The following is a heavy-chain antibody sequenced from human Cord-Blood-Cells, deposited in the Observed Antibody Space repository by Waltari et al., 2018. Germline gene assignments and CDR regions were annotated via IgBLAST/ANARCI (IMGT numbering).Heavy chain of an antibody. V-gene: IGHV1-2*02. CDR2: IKPQSGGT. Sequence: QVQLVQSGAEVKKPGASVKVSCKASGYTFTGYYIHWVRQAHSQGLEWRGWIKPQSGGTNDGQRFQSVGSRRRGTSISTADMGVSRLRLEGTAVYYCARDPSRAVAGTGYFDCWGQGTLVTVSS. D-gene: IGHD6-19*01. CDR1: GYTFTGYY. CDR3: ARDPSRAVAGTGYFDC. J-gene: IGHJ4*02.